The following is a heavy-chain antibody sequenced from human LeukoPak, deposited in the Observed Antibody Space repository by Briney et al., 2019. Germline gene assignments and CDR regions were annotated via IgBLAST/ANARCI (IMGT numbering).Heavy chain of an antibody. D-gene: IGHD5-12*01. Sequence: PSETLSPTCTVSGGSVSSSSYYWGWIRQPPGKGLEWIGSVYYGGSTYYNPSLKSRVTISVDTSKNQFSLKLSSVTAADTALYYCARRLRGFDSWGQGTLVTVSS. V-gene: IGHV4-39*01. CDR3: ARRLRGFDS. CDR2: VYYGGST. J-gene: IGHJ5*01. CDR1: GGSVSSSSYY.